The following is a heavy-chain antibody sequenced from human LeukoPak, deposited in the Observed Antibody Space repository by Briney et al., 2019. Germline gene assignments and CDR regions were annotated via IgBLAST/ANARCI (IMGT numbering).Heavy chain of an antibody. J-gene: IGHJ5*02. Sequence: GGSLRLSCAVSGLTVTKKYMTWVRQAPGKGLEWVSLINGGGRTYYADSVKGRFTISRDNSKNTLYLQMNNVRAEDTAVYYCAKDTAGYSSSWEGWFDPWGQGTLVTVSS. CDR3: AKDTAGYSSSWEGWFDP. D-gene: IGHD6-13*01. CDR1: GLTVTKKY. CDR2: INGGGRT. V-gene: IGHV3-66*01.